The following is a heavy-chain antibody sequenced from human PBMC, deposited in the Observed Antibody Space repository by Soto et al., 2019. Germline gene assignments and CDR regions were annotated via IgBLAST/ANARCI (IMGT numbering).Heavy chain of an antibody. Sequence: GGSLRLSCAASGFTFSSYSMNWVRQAPGKGLEWVSYISSSTIYYADSVKGRFTISRDNAKKTLYLQMNSLRPEDTALYYCAKDEYYYSRSGYYIFDSWGQGTLVTVSS. CDR2: ISSSTI. J-gene: IGHJ4*02. D-gene: IGHD3-22*01. V-gene: IGHV3-48*01. CDR1: GFTFSSYS. CDR3: AKDEYYYSRSGYYIFDS.